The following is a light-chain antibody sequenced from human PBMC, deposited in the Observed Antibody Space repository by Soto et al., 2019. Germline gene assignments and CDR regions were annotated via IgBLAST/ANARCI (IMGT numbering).Light chain of an antibody. V-gene: IGKV3-11*01. CDR1: RSVNSY. J-gene: IGKJ5*01. CDR3: QQRGDWPPIT. CDR2: DAS. Sequence: EIVLTPSPATLSLSPGERANLSCRASRSVNSYLAWYQQKPGRAPRLLISDASNRATGIPARFSGSGSGTDFTLTISSLEPEDFAVYYCQQRGDWPPITFGQGTRLEIK.